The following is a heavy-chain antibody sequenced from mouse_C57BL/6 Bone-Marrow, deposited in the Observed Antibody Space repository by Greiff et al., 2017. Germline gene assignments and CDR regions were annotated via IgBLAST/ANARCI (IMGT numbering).Heavy chain of an antibody. J-gene: IGHJ3*01. CDR1: GYTFTDYY. CDR2: IFPGSGST. Sequence: QVQLQQSGPELVKPGASVKISCKASGYTFTDYYINWVKQRPGQGLEWIGWIFPGSGSTYYNEKFKGKATLTVYKSSSTAYMLLSSLTSEASAVYFCAIEGGLRGAWFAYWGQGTLVTVSA. CDR3: AIEGGLRGAWFAY. D-gene: IGHD1-1*01. V-gene: IGHV1-75*01.